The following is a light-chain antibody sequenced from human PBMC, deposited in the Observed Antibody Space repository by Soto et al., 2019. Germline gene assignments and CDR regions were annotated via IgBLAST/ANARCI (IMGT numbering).Light chain of an antibody. CDR2: DAS. V-gene: IGKV3-11*01. CDR1: QSGSSY. Sequence: EIGLMQDPVSQSLSPGERATLSLIARQSGSSYLAWYQQKPGQAPRLLFYDASNRATGIPARFSCSGSGTDFTLTSSSLEPEDVAVYYCQQRSNWPPTFGQGTRLEIK. J-gene: IGKJ5*01. CDR3: QQRSNWPPT.